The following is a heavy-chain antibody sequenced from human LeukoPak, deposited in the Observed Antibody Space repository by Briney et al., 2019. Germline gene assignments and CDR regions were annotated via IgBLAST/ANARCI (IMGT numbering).Heavy chain of an antibody. J-gene: IGHJ4*02. CDR1: GGSISSYY. Sequence: SETLSLTCTVSGGSISSYYWSWIRQPAGKGLEWIGYIYYSGSTNYNPSLKSRVTISVDTTKNQFSLKLSSVTAADTAMYYCARRGGVEYSSGWYFDYWGQGTLFTVSS. CDR3: ARRGGVEYSSGWYFDY. V-gene: IGHV4-59*08. CDR2: IYYSGST. D-gene: IGHD6-19*01.